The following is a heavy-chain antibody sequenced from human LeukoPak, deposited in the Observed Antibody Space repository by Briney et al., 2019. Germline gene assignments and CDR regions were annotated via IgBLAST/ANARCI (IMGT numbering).Heavy chain of an antibody. V-gene: IGHV4-39*01. CDR1: GGSISSNNYY. J-gene: IGHJ5*01. CDR2: IYYSGST. Sequence: SETLSLTCTVSGGSISSNNYYWGWIRQPPGKGLEWIGTIYYSGSTYYNPSLKSRVTISVDTSKNQFSLKLTSVTAADTAVYYCARVHGLWFGTNNWIESWGQGTLVTVSS. D-gene: IGHD3-10*01. CDR3: ARVHGLWFGTNNWIES.